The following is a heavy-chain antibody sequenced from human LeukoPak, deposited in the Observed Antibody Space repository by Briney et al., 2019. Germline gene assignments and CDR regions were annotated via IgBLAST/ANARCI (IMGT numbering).Heavy chain of an antibody. CDR3: ARGPYSNYWFDP. V-gene: IGHV1-3*01. CDR1: GYTFTSYA. Sequence: GASVKVSCKTSGYTFTSYAMHWVRLAPGQRLEWMGWINAGNGNTKYSQKFQDRVTITRDTSASTAYMELSSLRSEDTAVHFCARGPYSNYWFDPWGQGTLVTVSS. D-gene: IGHD4-11*01. CDR2: INAGNGNT. J-gene: IGHJ5*02.